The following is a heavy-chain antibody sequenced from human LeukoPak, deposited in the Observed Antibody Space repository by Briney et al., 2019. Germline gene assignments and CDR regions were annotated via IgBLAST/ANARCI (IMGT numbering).Heavy chain of an antibody. V-gene: IGHV3-23*01. CDR1: GFAFSNFA. CDR2: ISPDGNYI. J-gene: IGHJ4*02. CDR3: VSQRDHRVAVAGSFDN. D-gene: IGHD6-19*01. Sequence: GGSLRLSCAASGFAFSNFAMSWVRQTPGTGLAWLSAISPDGNYIYYADSVKGRFTTSRDNSKNTLYLQMTSLRVEDTAVYFCVSQRDHRVAVAGSFDNWGQGTLISVSP.